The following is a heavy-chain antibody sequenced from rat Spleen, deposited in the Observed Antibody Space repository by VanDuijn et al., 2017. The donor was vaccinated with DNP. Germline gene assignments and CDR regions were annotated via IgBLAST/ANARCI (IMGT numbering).Heavy chain of an antibody. CDR2: ISSSGGST. CDR3: TRDLDYAYNYAFDY. V-gene: IGHV5-46*01. D-gene: IGHD1-4*01. J-gene: IGHJ2*01. Sequence: EVRLVESGGGLVQPGRSLKLSCAASGFTFNRFPMAWVRQTPTQGLEWVATISSSGGSTYYRDSVKGRFTISRDNTKITLYLQMNNLRSEDTATYYCTRDLDYAYNYAFDYWGQGVMVTVSS. CDR1: GFTFNRFP.